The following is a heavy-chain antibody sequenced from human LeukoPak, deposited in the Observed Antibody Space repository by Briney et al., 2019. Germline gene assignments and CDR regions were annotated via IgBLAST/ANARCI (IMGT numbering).Heavy chain of an antibody. J-gene: IGHJ1*01. D-gene: IGHD3-10*01. Sequence: GGSLRLSCAASGFTYSSYAMSWVRQAPGKGLEWVSGISGSGTSTYYADSVEGRFTTSRDSSKNTVFLQMNSLRAEDTAIYYCAKSLDRKSWFVFRHWGQGTLVTVSS. V-gene: IGHV3-23*01. CDR2: ISGSGTST. CDR1: GFTYSSYA. CDR3: AKSLDRKSWFVFRH.